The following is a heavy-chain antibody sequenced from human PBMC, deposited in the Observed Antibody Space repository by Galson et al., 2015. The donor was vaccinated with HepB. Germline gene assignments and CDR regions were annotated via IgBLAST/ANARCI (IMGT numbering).Heavy chain of an antibody. CDR3: ARGSLPPWEWLSLTRYYYYYGMDV. J-gene: IGHJ6*02. CDR2: INSDGSST. V-gene: IGHV3-74*01. D-gene: IGHD3-3*01. Sequence: SLRLSCAASGFTFSRYWMHWVRHAPGKGLVWVSRINSDGSSTSYADSVKGRFTISRDNAKNTLYLQMNSLRAEDTAVYYCARGSLPPWEWLSLTRYYYYYGMDVWGQGTTVTVSS. CDR1: GFTFSRYW.